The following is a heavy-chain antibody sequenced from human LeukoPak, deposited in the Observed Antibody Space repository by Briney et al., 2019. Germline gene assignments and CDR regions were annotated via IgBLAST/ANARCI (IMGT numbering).Heavy chain of an antibody. D-gene: IGHD3-10*01. V-gene: IGHV3-11*01. Sequence: SGGSLRLSCAASRFTFSDYYLSWIRQAPGKGLEWVSYISSSGSTVYYADSVKGRFTISRDNAKNSLYLQMNSLRAEDTAVYYCARHSASGSYYSLKFDNWGQGTLVTVSS. CDR3: ARHSASGSYYSLKFDN. CDR2: ISSSGSTV. CDR1: RFTFSDYY. J-gene: IGHJ4*02.